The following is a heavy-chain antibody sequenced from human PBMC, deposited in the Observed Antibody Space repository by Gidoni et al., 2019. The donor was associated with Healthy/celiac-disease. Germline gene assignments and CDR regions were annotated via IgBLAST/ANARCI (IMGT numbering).Heavy chain of an antibody. J-gene: IGHJ4*02. CDR2: ISSGGST. V-gene: IGHV3-66*04. CDR3: ARRSGWYDY. Sequence: EVQLVESGGGLVQLGGSLRLSCQASGFTVSSNYLSWVRQAPGKGLEWVSVISSGGSTYYADSVKGRFTITRYNSKNTLYLQMNSLRAEDTAVYYCARRSGWYDYWGQGTLVTVSS. D-gene: IGHD6-19*01. CDR1: GFTVSSNY.